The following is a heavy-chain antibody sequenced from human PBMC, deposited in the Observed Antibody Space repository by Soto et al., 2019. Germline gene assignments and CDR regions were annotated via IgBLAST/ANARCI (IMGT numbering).Heavy chain of an antibody. Sequence: ETLSLTCVVSGGSISSHYWSWIRQPPGSGLEWIGFVHYSGSTNYSPSLKSRVTMSLDTSKNQFSLNLSSVTAADTAFYFCARRDYSTSSLVTFDYWGQGILVTVSS. CDR3: ARRDYSTSSLVTFDY. D-gene: IGHD6-6*01. J-gene: IGHJ4*02. CDR1: GGSISSHY. V-gene: IGHV4-59*11. CDR2: VHYSGST.